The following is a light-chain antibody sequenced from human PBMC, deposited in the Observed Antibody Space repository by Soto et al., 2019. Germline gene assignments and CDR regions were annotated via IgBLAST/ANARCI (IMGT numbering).Light chain of an antibody. CDR3: QQYNFWPPIT. CDR1: QSGNSH. Sequence: IVMTQSPASLSVSPGERATLSCRASQSGNSHLAWYRQKPDQSPRLLISDASTRATGVPARFSGSGSGTASTIATSSQQPEDSGSDNCQQYNFWPPITFGGVTKGESK. J-gene: IGKJ4*01. V-gene: IGKV3-15*01. CDR2: DAS.